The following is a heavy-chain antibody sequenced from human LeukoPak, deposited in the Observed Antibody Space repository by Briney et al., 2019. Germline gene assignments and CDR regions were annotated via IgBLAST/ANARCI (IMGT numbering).Heavy chain of an antibody. Sequence: PSETLPHTRGLSGDSISTNIDWGAWIRQSPGKGLEWIGSIYSSGNSYYNPSLKSRATISPDTSKNQYSLRLTFVTAADTAVYYCARRGIWDLQIGNLFDLWGEGILVTVSS. CDR2: IYSSGNS. D-gene: IGHD3-16*01. CDR3: ARRGIWDLQIGNLFDL. J-gene: IGHJ5*02. CDR1: GDSISTNIDW. V-gene: IGHV4-39*01.